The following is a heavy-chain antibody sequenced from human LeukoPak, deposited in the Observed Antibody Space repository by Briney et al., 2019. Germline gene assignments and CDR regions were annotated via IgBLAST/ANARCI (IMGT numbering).Heavy chain of an antibody. CDR2: INTNTGNP. V-gene: IGHV7-4-1*02. D-gene: IGHD3-22*01. CDR1: GYTFTSYA. Sequence: GASVKVSCKASGYTFTSYAMNWVRQATGQGLEWMGWINTNTGNPTYAQGFTGRFVFSLDTSVSTAYLQISSLKAEDTAVYYCARDAPYYYDSSGYFFDYWGQGTLVTVSS. J-gene: IGHJ4*02. CDR3: ARDAPYYYDSSGYFFDY.